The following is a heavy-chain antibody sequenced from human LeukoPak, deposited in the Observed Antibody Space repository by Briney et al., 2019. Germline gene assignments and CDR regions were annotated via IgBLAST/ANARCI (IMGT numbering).Heavy chain of an antibody. CDR3: AIGVPAAYDAFDI. V-gene: IGHV1-2*04. J-gene: IGHJ3*02. CDR1: GYTFTGYY. Sequence: ASVKVSCKASGYTFTGYYMHWVRQAPGQGLEWMGWINPSSGGTNYAQKFQGWVTMTRDTSISTAYMELSRLRSGDTAVYYCAIGVPAAYDAFDIWGQGTMVTVSS. CDR2: INPSSGGT. D-gene: IGHD2-2*01.